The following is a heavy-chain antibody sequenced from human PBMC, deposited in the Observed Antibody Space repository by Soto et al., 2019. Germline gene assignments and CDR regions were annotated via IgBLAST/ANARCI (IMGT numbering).Heavy chain of an antibody. V-gene: IGHV3-33*01. Sequence: GGSLILSCAASGFIFSTYGMHWVRQASGKGLEWVAVLWYDGSKKYYADSVKGRFTISRDNSKNTLYLQMNSLTAEDTAVYYCARRAEDAIDRWGHGTLVTVSS. CDR2: LWYDGSKK. D-gene: IGHD6-13*01. J-gene: IGHJ5*02. CDR1: GFIFSTYG. CDR3: ARRAEDAIDR.